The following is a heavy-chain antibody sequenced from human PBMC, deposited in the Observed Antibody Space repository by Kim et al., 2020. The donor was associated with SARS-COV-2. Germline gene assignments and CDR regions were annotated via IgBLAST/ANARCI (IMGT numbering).Heavy chain of an antibody. V-gene: IGHV7-4-1*02. CDR2: INTNTGNP. Sequence: ASVKVSCKASGYTFTSYAMNWVRQAPGQGLEWMGWINTNTGNPTYAQGFTGRFVFSLDTSVSTAYLQISSLKAEDTAVYYCARDSGGLLWFGELLNNWFDPWGQGTLVTVSS. D-gene: IGHD3-10*01. J-gene: IGHJ5*02. CDR1: GYTFTSYA. CDR3: ARDSGGLLWFGELLNNWFDP.